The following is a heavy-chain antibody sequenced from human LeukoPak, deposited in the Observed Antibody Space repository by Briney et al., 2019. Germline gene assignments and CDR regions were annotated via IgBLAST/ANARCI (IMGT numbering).Heavy chain of an antibody. CDR3: ARFALTSSLDY. CDR1: GDRLTNNW. Sequence: GESLKISCKISGDRLTNNWIGWVRQVPGKGLEWLGLIYPGNSDTRYSPFFQGQVTFSVDTSISTAYLHWGGLKASDTAMYYCARFALTSSLDYWGQGTLATVSS. CDR2: IYPGNSDT. V-gene: IGHV5-51*01. J-gene: IGHJ4*02. D-gene: IGHD6-13*01.